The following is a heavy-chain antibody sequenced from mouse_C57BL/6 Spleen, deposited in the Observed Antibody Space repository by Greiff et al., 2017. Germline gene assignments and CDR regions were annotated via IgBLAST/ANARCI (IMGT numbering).Heavy chain of an antibody. CDR2: IYPGSGNT. V-gene: IGHV1-66*01. D-gene: IGHD2-1*01. J-gene: IGHJ2*01. Sequence: VQRVESGPELVKPGASVKISCKASGYSFTSYYIHWVKQRPGQGLEWIGWIYPGSGNTKYNEKFKGKATLTADTSSSTAYMQLSSLTSEDSAVYYCARGDGNIDYWGQGTTLTVSS. CDR3: ARGDGNIDY. CDR1: GYSFTSYY.